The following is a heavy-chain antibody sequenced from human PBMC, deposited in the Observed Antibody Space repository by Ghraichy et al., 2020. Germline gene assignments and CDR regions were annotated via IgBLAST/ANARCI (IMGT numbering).Heavy chain of an antibody. D-gene: IGHD3-22*01. Sequence: GESLNISCAASGFTFSRYAMSWVRQAPGKGLEWVSAISGSGDGTYYADSVKGRLTISRDNSKNAMYLQMSSLRAEDTAVYYCAKGRGYDFDSSGYYTYDAFDMWGQGTMVIVSS. CDR2: ISGSGDGT. J-gene: IGHJ3*02. CDR3: AKGRGYDFDSSGYYTYDAFDM. CDR1: GFTFSRYA. V-gene: IGHV3-23*01.